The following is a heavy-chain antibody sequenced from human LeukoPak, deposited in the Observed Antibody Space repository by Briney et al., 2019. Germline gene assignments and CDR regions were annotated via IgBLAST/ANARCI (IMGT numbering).Heavy chain of an antibody. Sequence: PSETLSLTCAVYGGSFSGYYWSWIRQPPGKGLEWIGEINHSGSTNYNPSLKSRVTISVDTSKNQFSLKLSSVTAADTAVYYCARGVPSSDWGQGTLVTVSS. CDR2: INHSGST. J-gene: IGHJ4*02. D-gene: IGHD6-6*01. V-gene: IGHV4-34*01. CDR3: ARGVPSSD. CDR1: GGSFSGYY.